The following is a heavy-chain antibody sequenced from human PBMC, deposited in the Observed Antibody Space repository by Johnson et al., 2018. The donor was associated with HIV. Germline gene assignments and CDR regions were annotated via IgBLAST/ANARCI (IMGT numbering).Heavy chain of an antibody. Sequence: MLLVESGGGLVQPGGSLRLSCAASGFTFSDYYMSWVRQAPGKGLEWVSVIYSGGSTYYADSVKGRFTISRDNSKNTLYLQMNSLRAEDTAVYYCARGPVMVRGVTDAFDIWGQGTMVTVSS. V-gene: IGHV3-66*01. CDR3: ARGPVMVRGVTDAFDI. J-gene: IGHJ3*02. CDR1: GFTFSDYY. D-gene: IGHD3-10*01. CDR2: IYSGGST.